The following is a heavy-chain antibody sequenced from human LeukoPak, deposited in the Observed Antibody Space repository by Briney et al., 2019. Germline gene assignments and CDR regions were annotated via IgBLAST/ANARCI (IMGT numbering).Heavy chain of an antibody. CDR3: ARDQDYYDSSGPTNWLDP. V-gene: IGHV3-21*01. CDR1: GFTFSSYS. Sequence: PGGSLRLSCAASGFTFSSYSMNWVRQAPGKGLEWVSSISSSSSYIYYADSVKGRFTISRDNAKNSLYLQMNSLRAEDTAVYYCARDQDYYDSSGPTNWLDPWGQGTLVTVSS. CDR2: ISSSSSYI. J-gene: IGHJ5*02. D-gene: IGHD3-22*01.